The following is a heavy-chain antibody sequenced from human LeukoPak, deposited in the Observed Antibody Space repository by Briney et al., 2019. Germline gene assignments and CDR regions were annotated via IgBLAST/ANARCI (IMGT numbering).Heavy chain of an antibody. J-gene: IGHJ4*02. V-gene: IGHV4-34*01. CDR3: ARRLNFWFGERNYFDY. Sequence: PSETLSLTCTVSGYSISNGYYWSWIRQPPGKGLEWIGEINHSGSTNYNPSLKSRVTISVDTSKNQFSLKLSSVTAADTAVYYCARRLNFWFGERNYFDYWGQGTLVTVSS. CDR1: GYSISNGYY. CDR2: INHSGST. D-gene: IGHD3-10*01.